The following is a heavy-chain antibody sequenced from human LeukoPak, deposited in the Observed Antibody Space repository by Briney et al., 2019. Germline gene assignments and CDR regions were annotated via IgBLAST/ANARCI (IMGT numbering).Heavy chain of an antibody. CDR1: GEYFSTYY. V-gene: IGHV4-34*01. CDR2: INHSGST. J-gene: IGHJ4*02. D-gene: IGHD2-21*01. CDR3: ARPGLAYCGGDCYSSDGYYFDY. Sequence: SETLSLTCTVYGEYFSTYYYSWIRQPPGKGLEWIGQINHSGSTNYNPSLKSRLTISVDMSKKQFFLRLSSVTAADTAMYYCARPGLAYCGGDCYSSDGYYFDYWGQGTLVTVSS.